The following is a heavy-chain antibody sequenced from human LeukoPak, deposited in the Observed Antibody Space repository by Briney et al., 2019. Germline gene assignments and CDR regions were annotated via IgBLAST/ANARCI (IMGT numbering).Heavy chain of an antibody. CDR2: INPIHGDT. CDR3: ARAASGYDYEDY. J-gene: IGHJ4*02. CDR1: GYTFAGYY. D-gene: IGHD5-12*01. Sequence: ASVKVSCKASGYTFAGYYMHWVRQAPGQGLEWMGRINPIHGDTNYAQRFQGRVTMTRDTSISTAYTELSRLTSDDTAVYYCARAASGYDYEDYWGQGTLVTVSS. V-gene: IGHV1-2*06.